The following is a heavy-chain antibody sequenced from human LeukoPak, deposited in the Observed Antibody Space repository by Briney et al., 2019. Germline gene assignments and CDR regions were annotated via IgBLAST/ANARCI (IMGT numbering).Heavy chain of an antibody. CDR3: ASDGATVTTSLDWYFDL. Sequence: PGGSLRLSCAASGFTFTNYGMHGVRQAPGKGLEWVAVIWYDGSNKSYADSVKGPFTISRDNSKNTLYLQLNRLRAEDTAVYYCASDGATVTTSLDWYFDLWGRGTLVTVSS. CDR2: IWYDGSNK. CDR1: GFTFTNYG. J-gene: IGHJ2*01. D-gene: IGHD4-17*01. V-gene: IGHV3-33*08.